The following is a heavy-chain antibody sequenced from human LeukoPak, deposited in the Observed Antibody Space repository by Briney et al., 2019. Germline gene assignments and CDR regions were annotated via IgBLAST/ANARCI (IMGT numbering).Heavy chain of an antibody. J-gene: IGHJ4*02. CDR2: IYPGDSVT. CDR1: GYSSPFIFPSLW. CDR3: ATSGGLAYCGGDCYS. D-gene: IGHD2-21*02. V-gene: IGHV5-51*01. Sequence: GESLKISCKGSGYSSPFIFPSLWIGWVRQMPGKGLEWVAIIYPGDSVTRYSPSFQGQVTISADKSITTAYLQWSSLKDSDTAMYYCATSGGLAYCGGDCYSWGRGTLVTVSS.